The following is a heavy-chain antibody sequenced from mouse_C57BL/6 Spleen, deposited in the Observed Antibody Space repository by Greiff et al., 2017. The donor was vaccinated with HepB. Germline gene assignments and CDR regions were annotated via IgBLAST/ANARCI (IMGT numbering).Heavy chain of an antibody. V-gene: IGHV6-6*01. D-gene: IGHD2-1*01. J-gene: IGHJ3*01. Sequence: EVKLQESGGGLVQPGGSMKLSCAASGFTFSDAWMDWVRQSPEKGLEWVAEIRNKANNHATYYAESVKGRFTISRDDSKSSVYLQMNSLRAEDTGIYYCTRDYGNYDWFAYWGQGTLVTVSA. CDR1: GFTFSDAW. CDR3: TRDYGNYDWFAY. CDR2: IRNKANNHAT.